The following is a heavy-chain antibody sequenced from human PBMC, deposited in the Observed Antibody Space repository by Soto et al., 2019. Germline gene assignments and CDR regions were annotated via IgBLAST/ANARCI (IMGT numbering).Heavy chain of an antibody. J-gene: IGHJ4*02. CDR1: GFTFSSYW. V-gene: IGHV3-7*03. Sequence: GGSLRLSCAASGFTFSSYWMSWVRQAPGKGLEWVANIKQDGSEKYYVDSVKGRFTISRDNAKNSLYLQMNSLRAEDTAVYYCARGFSGGYDILTGYYTPNYFDYGGQGTLVTVSS. CDR3: ARGFSGGYDILTGYYTPNYFDY. CDR2: IKQDGSEK. D-gene: IGHD3-9*01.